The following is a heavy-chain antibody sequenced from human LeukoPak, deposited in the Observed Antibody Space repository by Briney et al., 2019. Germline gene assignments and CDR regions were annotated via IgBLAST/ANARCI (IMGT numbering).Heavy chain of an antibody. J-gene: IGHJ4*02. Sequence: SETLSLTCAVYGGSFSGYYWSWIRQPPGKGLEWIGEINHSGSTNYNPSLKSRVTISVDTSKNQFSLKLSSVTAADTAVYYCARGVGYSSSWYPDYWGQGTLVTVSP. CDR2: INHSGST. D-gene: IGHD6-13*01. CDR1: GGSFSGYY. V-gene: IGHV4-34*01. CDR3: ARGVGYSSSWYPDY.